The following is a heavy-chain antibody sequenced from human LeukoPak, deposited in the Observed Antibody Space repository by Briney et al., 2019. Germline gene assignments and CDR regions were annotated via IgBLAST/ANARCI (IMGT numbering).Heavy chain of an antibody. CDR3: AKSLGDPPAFDY. CDR2: ISGNTATI. J-gene: IGHJ4*02. Sequence: PGGSLRLSCTASGFTFNNYGMSWVRQAPGKGLEWVAGISGNTATINYAAPVKGRFTISRENSKNTLYLQMNSLRDDDTAVYYCAKSLGDPPAFDYWGQGTLVTVSS. D-gene: IGHD2-21*02. CDR1: GFTFNNYG. V-gene: IGHV3-23*01.